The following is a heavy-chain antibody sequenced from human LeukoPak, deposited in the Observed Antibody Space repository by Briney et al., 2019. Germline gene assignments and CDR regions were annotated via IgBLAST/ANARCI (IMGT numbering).Heavy chain of an antibody. V-gene: IGHV3-48*03. J-gene: IGHJ3*02. CDR3: GASRQYVGAFDI. Sequence: GGSLRLSCAASGFSFSSYELYWVRRAPGKGLEWISYISSSSTIIKYADSVRGRFTISRDDARESLYLQMSSLRADDTAIYYCGASRQYVGAFDIWGQGTLVTVSS. CDR2: ISSSSTII. CDR1: GFSFSSYE. D-gene: IGHD3-16*01.